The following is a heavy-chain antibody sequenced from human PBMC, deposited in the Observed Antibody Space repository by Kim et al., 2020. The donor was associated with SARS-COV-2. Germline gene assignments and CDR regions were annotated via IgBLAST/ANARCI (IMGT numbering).Heavy chain of an antibody. D-gene: IGHD2-15*01. CDR3: AKDRVVAATWASASDY. J-gene: IGHJ4*02. CDR2: ISGSGGST. V-gene: IGHV3-23*01. Sequence: GGSLRLSCAASGFTFSSYAMSWVRQAPGKGLEWVSAISGSGGSTYYADSVKGRFTISRDNSKNTLYLQMNSLRAEDTAVYYCAKDRVVAATWASASDYWGQGTLVTVSS. CDR1: GFTFSSYA.